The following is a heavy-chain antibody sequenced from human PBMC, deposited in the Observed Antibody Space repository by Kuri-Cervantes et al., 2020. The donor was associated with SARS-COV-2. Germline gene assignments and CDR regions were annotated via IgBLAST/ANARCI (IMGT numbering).Heavy chain of an antibody. CDR2: VRSEAYGGTT. D-gene: IGHD3-3*01. J-gene: IGHJ6*03. CDR1: GFIFEDYT. CDR3: TRNYDFWSGHMPSYYYYYMDV. Sequence: GESLKISCTGSGFIFEDYTINWVRQAPGKGLEWVGFVRSEAYGGTTEYAASVKGRFTISRDDSKSIAYLQMNSLKTEDTAVYYCTRNYDFWSGHMPSYYYYYMDVWGKGTTVTVSS. V-gene: IGHV3-49*04.